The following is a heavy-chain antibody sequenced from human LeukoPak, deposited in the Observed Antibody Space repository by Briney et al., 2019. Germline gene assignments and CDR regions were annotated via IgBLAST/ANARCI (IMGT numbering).Heavy chain of an antibody. Sequence: PSETLSLTCTVSGGSISSGGYYWSWIRQPPGKGLEWIGYIYHSGTTYYNPSLKSRVTISVNRSKNQFSLKLSSVTAADTAVYYCARPNMASPLGGAFDIWGQGTMVTVSS. CDR1: GGSISSGGYY. CDR3: ARPNMASPLGGAFDI. D-gene: IGHD2/OR15-2a*01. V-gene: IGHV4-30-2*01. CDR2: IYHSGTT. J-gene: IGHJ3*02.